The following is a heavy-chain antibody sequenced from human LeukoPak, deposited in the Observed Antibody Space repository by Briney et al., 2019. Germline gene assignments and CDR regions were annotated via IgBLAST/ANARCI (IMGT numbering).Heavy chain of an antibody. J-gene: IGHJ4*02. Sequence: SETLSLTCTVSGGSISSRTYYWGWIRQPPGKGLEWIGSSYYSGSTYYNPPLKSRVTISVDTSKNQFSLKLRSVTAADTAVYYCARLADCSSTRCHDYWGQGTLVTVSS. CDR2: SYYSGST. D-gene: IGHD2-2*01. V-gene: IGHV4-39*01. CDR1: GGSISSRTYY. CDR3: ARLADCSSTRCHDY.